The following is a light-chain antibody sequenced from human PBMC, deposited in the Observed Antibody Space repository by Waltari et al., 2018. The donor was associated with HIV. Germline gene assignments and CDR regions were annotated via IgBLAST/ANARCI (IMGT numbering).Light chain of an antibody. J-gene: IGLJ3*02. CDR1: SSNIGRNT. CDR3: AAWVDSLNGLWV. Sequence: QSVLTQPPSVSGTPGQRVTISCSGASSNIGRNTVNWFQLLPGTAPKLLIYTDNQRPSGVPDRFSGSKSGTSASLAISGLQSEDEADYFCAAWVDSLNGLWVFGGGTKLTVL. V-gene: IGLV1-44*01. CDR2: TDN.